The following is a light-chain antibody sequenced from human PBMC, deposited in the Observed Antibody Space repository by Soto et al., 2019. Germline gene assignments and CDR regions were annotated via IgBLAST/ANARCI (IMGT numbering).Light chain of an antibody. CDR1: QDISNY. Sequence: DIQMTQSPSSLSASVGDRVTITCQASQDISNYLNWYQQKPGKAPKLLIYDASNLETGVPSRFSGSGSGTEFTLTISSLQPDDFATYYCQQYNSYSGTFGQGTKVDNK. CDR2: DAS. V-gene: IGKV1-33*01. CDR3: QQYNSYSGT. J-gene: IGKJ1*01.